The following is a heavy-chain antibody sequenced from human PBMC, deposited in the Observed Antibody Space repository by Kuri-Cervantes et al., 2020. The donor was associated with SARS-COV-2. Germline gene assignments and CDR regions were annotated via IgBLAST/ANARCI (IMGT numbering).Heavy chain of an antibody. V-gene: IGHV3-30-3*01. D-gene: IGHD2-2*01. CDR1: GFTFSTYA. CDR3: ATTYCSRINCPDYYYGVDI. J-gene: IGHJ6*02. Sequence: GESLKISCAASGFTFSTYAMHWARQAPGKGLEWVAVISYDGSIKYYADSVKGRFTISRDNSKNTLYLQMYSLRDEDTAVYYCATTYCSRINCPDYYYGVDIWGQGTTVTVSS. CDR2: ISYDGSIK.